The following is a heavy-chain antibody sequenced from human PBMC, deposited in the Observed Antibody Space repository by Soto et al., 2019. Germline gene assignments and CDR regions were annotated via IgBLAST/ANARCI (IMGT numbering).Heavy chain of an antibody. CDR2: IYYSGST. V-gene: IGHV4-59*01. D-gene: IGHD2-2*01. CDR1: GGSISSYY. J-gene: IGHJ5*02. CDR3: ARDRCSSTSCYYQGNRGFDP. Sequence: SETLSLTCTVSGGSISSYYWSWIRQPPGKGLAWIGYIYYSGSTNYNPSPKSRVTISVDTSKNQFSLKLSSVTAADTAVYYCARDRCSSTSCYYQGNRGFDPWGQGTLVTVSS.